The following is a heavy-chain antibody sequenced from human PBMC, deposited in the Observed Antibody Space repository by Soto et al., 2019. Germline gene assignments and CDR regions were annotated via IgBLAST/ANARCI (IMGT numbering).Heavy chain of an antibody. CDR1: GGSFSGYY. J-gene: IGHJ5*02. CDR2: INHSGST. D-gene: IGHD5-18*01. CDR3: ARVPLRGYSYGSPGGWFDP. Sequence: QVQLQQWGAGLLKPSETLSLTCAVYGGSFSGYYWSWIRQPPGKGLEWIGEINHSGSTNYNPSLKSRVTISVDTSKNQFSLKLSSVTAADTAVYYCARVPLRGYSYGSPGGWFDPWGQGTLVTVSS. V-gene: IGHV4-34*01.